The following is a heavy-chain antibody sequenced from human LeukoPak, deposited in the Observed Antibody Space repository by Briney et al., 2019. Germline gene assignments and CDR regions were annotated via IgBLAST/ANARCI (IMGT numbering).Heavy chain of an antibody. V-gene: IGHV1-2*06. CDR1: GYTFTGYY. J-gene: IGHJ6*03. D-gene: IGHD6-13*01. CDR3: ARDLGSSSSWYPHYYYYYYMDV. CDR2: INPNSGGT. Sequence: ASVKVSCKASGYTFTGYYMHWVRQAPGQGLEWMGRINPNSGGTNYAQKFQGRVTMTRDMSISTAYMELSRLRSDDTAVYYCARDLGSSSSWYPHYYYYYYMDVWGKGTTVTVSS.